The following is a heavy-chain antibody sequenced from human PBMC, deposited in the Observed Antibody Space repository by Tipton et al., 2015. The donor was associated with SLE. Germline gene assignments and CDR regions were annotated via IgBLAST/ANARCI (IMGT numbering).Heavy chain of an antibody. Sequence: SLRLSCAASGFTFSSYGMHWVRQAPGKGLEWVSSISSSSSYIYYADSVKGRFTISRDNAKNSLYLQMNSLRAEDTAVYYCAREDYGDFDYWGQGTLVTVSS. V-gene: IGHV3-21*01. CDR1: GFTFSSYG. CDR3: AREDYGDFDY. J-gene: IGHJ4*02. D-gene: IGHD4/OR15-4a*01. CDR2: ISSSSSYI.